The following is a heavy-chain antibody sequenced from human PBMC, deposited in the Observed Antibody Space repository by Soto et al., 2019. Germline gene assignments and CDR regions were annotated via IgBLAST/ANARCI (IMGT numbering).Heavy chain of an antibody. V-gene: IGHV3-33*01. CDR3: ARDRQDTAMATFDY. D-gene: IGHD5-18*01. CDR1: GFTFSSYG. Sequence: QVQLVESGGGVVQPGRSLRLSCAASGFTFSSYGMHWVRQAPGKGLEWVAVIWYDGSNKYYADSVKGRFTISRDNSKNTLYLQVNSLRAEDTAVYYCARDRQDTAMATFDYWGQGTLVTVSS. J-gene: IGHJ4*02. CDR2: IWYDGSNK.